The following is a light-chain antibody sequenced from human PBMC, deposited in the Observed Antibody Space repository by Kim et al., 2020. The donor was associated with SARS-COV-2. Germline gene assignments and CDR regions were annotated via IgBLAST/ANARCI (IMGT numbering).Light chain of an antibody. V-gene: IGLV1-44*01. CDR1: SSNIGSNT. CDR3: AAWDDSLNGPV. Sequence: GQRVTISCSGSSSNIGSNTVNWYQQLPGPAPKLLIYSNNQRPSGVPDGFSGSKSGTSASLAISGLQSEDEADYYCAAWDDSLNGPVFGGGTKLTVL. J-gene: IGLJ3*02. CDR2: SNN.